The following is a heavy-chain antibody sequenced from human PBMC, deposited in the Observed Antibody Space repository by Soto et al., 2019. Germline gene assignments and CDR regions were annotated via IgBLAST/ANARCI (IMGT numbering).Heavy chain of an antibody. Sequence: SETLSLICAVSGGSISRSNWWSWVRQPPGKGLEWIGEIYYSGSTYYNPSLKSRVTISVDTSKNQFSLKLNSMTAADTAVYYCARHNYGSGSTYFDYWGQGTLVTVSS. D-gene: IGHD3-10*01. CDR1: GGSISRSNW. CDR3: ARHNYGSGSTYFDY. CDR2: IYYSGST. J-gene: IGHJ4*02. V-gene: IGHV4-4*02.